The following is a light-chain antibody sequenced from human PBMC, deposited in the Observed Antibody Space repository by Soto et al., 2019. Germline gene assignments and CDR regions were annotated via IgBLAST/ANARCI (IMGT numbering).Light chain of an antibody. V-gene: IGKV1-8*01. CDR1: QGISSY. CDR2: AAS. CDR3: QQYYSLLT. J-gene: IGKJ4*01. Sequence: AIRMTQSPSSLSASTGDRVTITCRASQGISSYLAWYQQKPGKAPKLLIYAASTLQSGVPSRFSGSGSGTYFTLTISCLQSEDFAPYYCQQYYSLLTFGGGNKVEIK.